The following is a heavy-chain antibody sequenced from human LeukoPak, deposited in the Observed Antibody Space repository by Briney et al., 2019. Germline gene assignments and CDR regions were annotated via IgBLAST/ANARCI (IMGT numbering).Heavy chain of an antibody. V-gene: IGHV3-30-3*02. CDR1: GFTFSSYA. CDR2: ISYDGSNK. D-gene: IGHD1-7*01. J-gene: IGHJ4*02. CDR3: SKKGQAENYGKPD. Sequence: GGSLRLSCAASGFTFSSYAMHWVRQAPGKGLERVAVISYDGSNKYYADSVKGRFTISRDNSKNTLYLQMNSLRAEDTAIYYCSKKGQAENYGKPDWGQGTLVTVSS.